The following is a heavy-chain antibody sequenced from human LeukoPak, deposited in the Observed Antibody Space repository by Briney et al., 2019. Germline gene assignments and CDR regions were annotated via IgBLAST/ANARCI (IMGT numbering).Heavy chain of an antibody. V-gene: IGHV4-34*01. D-gene: IGHD3-10*01. J-gene: IGHJ4*02. CDR1: GGSFSDYY. CDR3: ARGRAGSYYNFDY. Sequence: SETLSLTCAVYGGSFSDYYWSWIRQSPGKGLEWIGEINHGGSTNYNPSLKSRVTISVDTSKNQFSLKLSSVTAADTAVYYCARGRAGSYYNFDYWGQGTLVSVSS. CDR2: INHGGST.